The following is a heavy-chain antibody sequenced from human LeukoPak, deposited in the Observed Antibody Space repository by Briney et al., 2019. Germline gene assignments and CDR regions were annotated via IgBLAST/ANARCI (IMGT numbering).Heavy chain of an antibody. V-gene: IGHV3-23*01. CDR1: GFTFSSYA. Sequence: PGGSLRLSCAASGFTFSSYAMSWVRQAPGKGLEWVSAISGSGGSTYYADSVKGRFTISRDNSKNTLYLQMNSLRAEDTAVYYCAKDPLRHPATITDVHFDYWGQGTLVTVSS. D-gene: IGHD5-24*01. CDR3: AKDPLRHPATITDVHFDY. CDR2: ISGSGGST. J-gene: IGHJ4*02.